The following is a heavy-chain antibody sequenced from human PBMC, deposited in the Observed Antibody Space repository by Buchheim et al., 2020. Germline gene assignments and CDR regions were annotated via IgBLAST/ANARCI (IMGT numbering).Heavy chain of an antibody. Sequence: QVQLVQSGAEVKTPGSSVKVSCKASGVASIKHFITWVRQAPGQGLEWMGRIIPILGIANYAQKFQGRVTITADTSSSTGYMEVLSLAPDETARYYCARVVSNCQYYDLESWGQGT. D-gene: IGHD3-9*01. CDR2: IIPILGIA. J-gene: IGHJ4*02. CDR1: GVASIKHF. V-gene: IGHV1-69*02. CDR3: ARVVSNCQYYDLES.